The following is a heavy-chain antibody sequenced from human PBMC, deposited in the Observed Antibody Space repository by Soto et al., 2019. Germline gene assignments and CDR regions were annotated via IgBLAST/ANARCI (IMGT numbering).Heavy chain of an antibody. CDR3: ARELKLLRTDAFDI. V-gene: IGHV3-66*01. CDR1: GFTVNSNY. D-gene: IGHD6-6*01. Sequence: GGSLRLSCAASGFTVNSNYMSWVRQAPGKGLEWVSVIYSGGSTYYADSVKGRFTISRDNSKNTLYLQMNSLRAEDTAVYYCARELKLLRTDAFDIWGQGTMVTVSS. CDR2: IYSGGST. J-gene: IGHJ3*02.